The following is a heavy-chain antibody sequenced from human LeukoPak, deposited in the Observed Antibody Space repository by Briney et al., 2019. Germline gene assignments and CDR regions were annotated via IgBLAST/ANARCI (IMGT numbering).Heavy chain of an antibody. CDR1: GFTVSSSY. V-gene: IGHV3-7*01. J-gene: IGHJ2*01. D-gene: IGHD6-13*01. CDR2: INHDGRET. Sequence: GGSLRLSCVVSGFTVSSSYMSWVRQAPGKGLEWVANINHDGRETYYADSVKGRFIISRDNAKDSLYLQMNSLRAEDAAVYYCAKGYIIAGRQWYLDLWGRGTLVGVSS. CDR3: AKGYIIAGRQWYLDL.